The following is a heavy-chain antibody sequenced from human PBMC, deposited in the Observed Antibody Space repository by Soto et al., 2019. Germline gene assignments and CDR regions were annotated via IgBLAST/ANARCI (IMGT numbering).Heavy chain of an antibody. CDR3: ARGHYSSGWPIDH. CDR1: GDSFSDYY. Sequence: SETLSITCTFSGDSFSDYYWNWIRQVPGKGLEWIGFVFHSATTSYNPSLKTRVAISDDTSKKQFSLRLTSVTAADTAIYYCARGHYSSGWPIDHWGQGIRVTV. D-gene: IGHD6-19*01. V-gene: IGHV4-59*01. CDR2: VFHSATT. J-gene: IGHJ4*02.